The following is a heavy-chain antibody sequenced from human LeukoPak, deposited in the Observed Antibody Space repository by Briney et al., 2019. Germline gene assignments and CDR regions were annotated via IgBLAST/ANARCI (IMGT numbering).Heavy chain of an antibody. CDR3: ARAGVGATVLDWFDP. J-gene: IGHJ5*02. CDR2: IYYSGST. Sequence: SETLSLTCTVSGGSISSGDYYWSWIRQPPGKGLEWIGYIYYSGSTYYNPSLKSRVTISVDTSKNQFSLKLSSVTAADTAVYYCARAGVGATVLDWFDPWGQGTLVTVSS. CDR1: GGSISSGDYY. D-gene: IGHD1-26*01. V-gene: IGHV4-30-4*01.